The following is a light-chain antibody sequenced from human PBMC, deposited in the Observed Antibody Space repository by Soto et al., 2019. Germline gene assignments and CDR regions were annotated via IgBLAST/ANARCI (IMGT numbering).Light chain of an antibody. V-gene: IGKV3-11*01. CDR1: QSVSSY. Sequence: EIVLTQSPATLSLSPGERATLSCRTSQSVSSYFAWYQQKPGRAPRLPIYDASNRATGIPARFIGSGSGTDFTLAISALESEDFAFYYVVKRSNWPISCGQGTRLEIK. CDR3: VKRSNWPIS. J-gene: IGKJ5*01. CDR2: DAS.